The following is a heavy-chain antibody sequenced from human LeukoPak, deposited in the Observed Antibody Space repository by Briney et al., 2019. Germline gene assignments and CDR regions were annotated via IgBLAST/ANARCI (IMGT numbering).Heavy chain of an antibody. Sequence: GGSLRLSCAASGFTFSSYSMNWVRQAPGKGLEWVSSISSSSSYIYYADSVKGRFTISRDNAKNSLYLQMNSLRAEDTAVYYCARDRDSSGSPAGYWGQGTLVTVSS. V-gene: IGHV3-21*01. D-gene: IGHD6-19*01. CDR3: ARDRDSSGSPAGY. CDR2: ISSSSSYI. CDR1: GFTFSSYS. J-gene: IGHJ4*02.